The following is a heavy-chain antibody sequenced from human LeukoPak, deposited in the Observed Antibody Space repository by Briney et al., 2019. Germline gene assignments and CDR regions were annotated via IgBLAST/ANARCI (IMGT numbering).Heavy chain of an antibody. D-gene: IGHD5-12*01. Sequence: SETLSLTCTVSGGSISSSSYYWGWIRQPPGKGLEWIGSIYYSGSTYYNPSPKSRVTISVDTSKNQFSLKLSSVTAADTAVYYCASGVEMAYYYYYYGMDVWGQGTTVTVSS. J-gene: IGHJ6*02. CDR1: GGSISSSSYY. CDR2: IYYSGST. V-gene: IGHV4-39*01. CDR3: ASGVEMAYYYYYYGMDV.